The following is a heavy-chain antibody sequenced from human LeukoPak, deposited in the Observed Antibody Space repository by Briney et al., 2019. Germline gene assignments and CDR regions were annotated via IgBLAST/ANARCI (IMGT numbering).Heavy chain of an antibody. V-gene: IGHV3-23*01. CDR2: ISGSGDST. CDR1: GFTFRSYA. J-gene: IGHJ3*02. Sequence: PGGSLRLSCAASGFTFRSYAMSWVRQAPGKGLEWVSVISGSGDSTYYADSVKGRFTISRDNSKNTLYLQMNSLRAGDTAVYYCARDISRAFDIWGQGTMVTVSS. CDR3: ARDISRAFDI.